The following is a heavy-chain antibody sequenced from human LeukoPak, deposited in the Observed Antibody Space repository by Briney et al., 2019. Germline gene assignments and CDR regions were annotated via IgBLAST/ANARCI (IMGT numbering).Heavy chain of an antibody. CDR3: ARDLKLDGSSGYYAFDI. CDR1: GGSITDYY. Sequence: PSETLSLTCTVSGGSITDYYWGGIRQPPGKGLEWIGYDYYSGSSNYNPSLKSRVTISVDTSKNQFSLKMSSVTAADTAVYYCARDLKLDGSSGYYAFDIWGQGTMVTVSS. V-gene: IGHV4-59*01. D-gene: IGHD3-22*01. J-gene: IGHJ3*02. CDR2: DYYSGSS.